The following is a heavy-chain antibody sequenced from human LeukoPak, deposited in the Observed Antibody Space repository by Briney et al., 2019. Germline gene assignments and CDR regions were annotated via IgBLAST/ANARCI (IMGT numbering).Heavy chain of an antibody. V-gene: IGHV5-51*01. CDR1: GYSFTSYW. CDR2: IYPGDSDT. D-gene: IGHD1-26*01. J-gene: IGHJ5*02. Sequence: GESLKISCKGSGYSFTSYWIAWVRRMPGKGLEWMGIIYPGDSDTKYSPSFQGQVTISVDKSSSTAYLQLSSLKASDTAMYYCARAQSGSYDVDWFDPWGQGTLVTVSS. CDR3: ARAQSGSYDVDWFDP.